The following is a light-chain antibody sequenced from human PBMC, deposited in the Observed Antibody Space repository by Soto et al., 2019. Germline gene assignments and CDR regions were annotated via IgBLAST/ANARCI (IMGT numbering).Light chain of an antibody. CDR1: QRVSSSY. CDR3: QQYGSSPPFS. J-gene: IGKJ3*01. V-gene: IGKV3-20*01. Sequence: EIVLTQSPGTLSLSPGERATLSCRASQRVSSSYLAWYQQKPGQAPRLLIYGASARATGIPDRFSGSGSGTEFTLTISRLEPEDFAVYYCQQYGSSPPFSFRPGTKADIK. CDR2: GAS.